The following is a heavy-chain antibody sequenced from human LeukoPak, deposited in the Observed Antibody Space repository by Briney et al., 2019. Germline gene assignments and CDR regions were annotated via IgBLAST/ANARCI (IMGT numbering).Heavy chain of an antibody. CDR1: GFTFSSYG. CDR2: ISYDGSNK. J-gene: IGHJ6*02. D-gene: IGHD1-26*01. CDR3: AKPWEPHSYYYYGMDV. Sequence: QPGGSLRLPWAASGFTFSSYGMHWVRQAPGKGLGWVAVISYDGSNKYYADSVKRRFTISRDNSKNTLYLQMNSLRAEDTAVYYCAKPWEPHSYYYYGMDVWGQGTTVTVSS. V-gene: IGHV3-30*18.